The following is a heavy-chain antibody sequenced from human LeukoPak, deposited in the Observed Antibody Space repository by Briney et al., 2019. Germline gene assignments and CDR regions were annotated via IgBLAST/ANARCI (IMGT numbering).Heavy chain of an antibody. CDR3: SEGYFEPFDH. Sequence: SETLSLTCTVSGGSISSSHYYWGWIRQPPGKGLEWIGSLYYSGNTYYNPSLKSRVTISVDTSKNQFSLRLSSVTAADSAVYYCSEGYFEPFDHWGQGILVTVSS. V-gene: IGHV4-39*01. CDR1: GGSISSSHYY. CDR2: LYYSGNT. D-gene: IGHD2/OR15-2a*01. J-gene: IGHJ4*02.